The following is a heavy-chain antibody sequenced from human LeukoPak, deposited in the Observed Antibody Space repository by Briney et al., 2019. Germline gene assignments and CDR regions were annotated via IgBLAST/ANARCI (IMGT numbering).Heavy chain of an antibody. J-gene: IGHJ2*01. V-gene: IGHV4-61*01. Sequence: SETLSLTCTVSGGSVSSGSYYWSWIRQPPGKGLEWTGYIYYSGSTNYNPSLKSRVTISVDTSKNQFSLKLSSVTAADTAVYYCARDKSREQWLVRSYWYFDLWGRGTLVTVSS. CDR1: GGSVSSGSYY. CDR3: ARDKSREQWLVRSYWYFDL. D-gene: IGHD6-19*01. CDR2: IYYSGST.